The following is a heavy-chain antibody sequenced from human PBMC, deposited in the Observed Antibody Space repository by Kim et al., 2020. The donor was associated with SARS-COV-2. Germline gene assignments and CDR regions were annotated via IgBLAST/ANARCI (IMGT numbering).Heavy chain of an antibody. CDR2: IYYSGST. V-gene: IGHV4-59*13. CDR1: GGSISSYY. Sequence: SETLSLTCTVSGGSISSYYWSWIRQPPGKGLEWIGYIYYSGSTNYNPSLKSRVTISVDTSKNQFSLKLSSVTAADTAVYYCARGSYDFSLFDYWGQGTLVTVSS. CDR3: ARGSYDFSLFDY. J-gene: IGHJ4*02. D-gene: IGHD3-3*01.